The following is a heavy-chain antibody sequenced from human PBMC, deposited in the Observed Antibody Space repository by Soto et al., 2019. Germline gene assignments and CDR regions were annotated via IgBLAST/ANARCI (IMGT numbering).Heavy chain of an antibody. J-gene: IGHJ6*02. CDR2: INAGNGNT. D-gene: IGHD6-6*01. Sequence: ASVKVSCKASGYTFTSYAIHWVRQAPGQRLEWMGWINAGNGNTKYSQKFQGRVTITRDTSASTAYMELSSLRSEDTAVYYCAGSSSPEPYYYYGMDVWGQGTTVTVSS. CDR1: GYTFTSYA. V-gene: IGHV1-3*01. CDR3: AGSSSPEPYYYYGMDV.